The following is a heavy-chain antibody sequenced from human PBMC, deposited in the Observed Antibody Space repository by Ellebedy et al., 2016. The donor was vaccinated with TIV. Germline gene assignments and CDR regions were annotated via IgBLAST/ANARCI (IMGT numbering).Heavy chain of an antibody. D-gene: IGHD2-2*01. J-gene: IGHJ5*02. CDR3: ARDRGGVVVPAAMRSWWFDP. Sequence: SVKVSCXASGYTFTSYAMHWVRQAPGQGLEWMGGIIPIFGTANYAQKFQGRVTITADESTSTAYMELSSLRSEDTAVYYCARDRGGVVVPAAMRSWWFDPWGQGTLVTVSS. V-gene: IGHV1-69*13. CDR2: IIPIFGTA. CDR1: GYTFTSYA.